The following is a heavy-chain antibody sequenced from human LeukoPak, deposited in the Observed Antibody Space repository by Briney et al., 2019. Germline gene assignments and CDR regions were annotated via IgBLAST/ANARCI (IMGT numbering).Heavy chain of an antibody. J-gene: IGHJ5*02. CDR2: IKQDGSEK. CDR1: GFTFSSYW. Sequence: GGSLRLSCAASGFTFSSYWMSWVRQAPGKGLEWVANIKQDGSEKYYVDSVKGRFTISRDYSENTLYLQMNSLRAEDTAVYYCAKAGGGGWYNWFDPWGQGTLVTVSS. V-gene: IGHV3-7*01. CDR3: AKAGGGGWYNWFDP. D-gene: IGHD6-19*01.